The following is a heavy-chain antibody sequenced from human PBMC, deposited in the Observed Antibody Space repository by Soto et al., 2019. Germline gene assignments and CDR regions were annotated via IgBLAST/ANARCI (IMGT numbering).Heavy chain of an antibody. CDR2: ISGSGGST. CDR1: GFTFSSYA. D-gene: IGHD1-26*01. V-gene: IGHV3-23*01. J-gene: IGHJ3*02. CDR3: AKDRSPELLSGGAFDI. Sequence: GESLKISCAASGFTFSSYAMSWVRQAPGKGLEWVSAISGSGGSTYYADSVKGRFTISRDNSKNTLYLQMNSLRAEDTAVYYCAKDRSPELLSGGAFDIWGQGTMVTVSS.